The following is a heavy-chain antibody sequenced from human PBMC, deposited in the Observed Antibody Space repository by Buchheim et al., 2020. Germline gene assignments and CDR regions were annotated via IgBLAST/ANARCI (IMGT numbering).Heavy chain of an antibody. Sequence: QVQLQQWGAGLLKPSETLSLTCAVYGGSFSGYYWNWIRQPPGKGLEWIGEINQSGSTNYNPSLKSRVTISVDTSTNQFSLKLTSVAAADTAVYYCARYSSSWPGLSYYYYYMDVWGKGTT. CDR1: GGSFSGYY. CDR3: ARYSSSWPGLSYYYYYMDV. V-gene: IGHV4-34*01. J-gene: IGHJ6*03. D-gene: IGHD6-13*01. CDR2: INQSGST.